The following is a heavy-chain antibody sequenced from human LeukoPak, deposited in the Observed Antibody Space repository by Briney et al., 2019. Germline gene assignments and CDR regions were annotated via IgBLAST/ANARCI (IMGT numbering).Heavy chain of an antibody. CDR2: ISWNSGSI. CDR3: AKFPRVDTAIY. CDR1: GFTFDDYA. V-gene: IGHV3-9*01. Sequence: GGSLRLSCAASGFTFDDYAMHWVRQAPGKGLEWVSGISWNSGSIGYADSVKGRFTISRDNSKNTLYLQMNSLRADDTATYYCAKFPRVDTAIYWGQGTLVTVSS. J-gene: IGHJ4*02. D-gene: IGHD5-18*01.